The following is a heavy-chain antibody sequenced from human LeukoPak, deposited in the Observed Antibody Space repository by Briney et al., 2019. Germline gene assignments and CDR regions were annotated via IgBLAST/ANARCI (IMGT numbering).Heavy chain of an antibody. CDR2: INPNIGVT. CDR1: VCTFTDYS. D-gene: IGHD2-2*01. J-gene: IGHJ4*02. CDR3: ARTRTNSSTLCY. V-gene: IGHV1-2*02. Sequence: GASVKVSCKASVCTFTDYSMRWVRQAPGQGRAWVGWINPNIGVTNYPQKSQSGGTITRDTSTTTAYMDLGRLRCDGTPVYYCARTRTNSSTLCYWGQGTLVTVSS.